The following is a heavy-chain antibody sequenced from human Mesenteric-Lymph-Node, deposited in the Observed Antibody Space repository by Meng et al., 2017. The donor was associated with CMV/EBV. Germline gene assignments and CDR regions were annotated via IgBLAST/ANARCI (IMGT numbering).Heavy chain of an antibody. J-gene: IGHJ5*02. CDR1: RFAFSSYW. D-gene: IGHD2-2*01. CDR3: ASGPEYCSSTSCHGWFDP. V-gene: IGHV3-7*03. Sequence: GESLKISCTASRFAFSSYWMAWVRHDPGRGLEWVANIKEDGSEKYYMDSAKGRFTISRDNAKNSLYLQMNNLRAEDTAVYYCASGPEYCSSTSCHGWFDPWGQGTLVTVSS. CDR2: IKEDGSEK.